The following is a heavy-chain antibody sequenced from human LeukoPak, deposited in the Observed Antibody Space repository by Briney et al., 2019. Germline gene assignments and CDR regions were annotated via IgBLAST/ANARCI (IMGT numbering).Heavy chain of an antibody. CDR3: AVTAGSYSVGSWFDP. D-gene: IGHD3-10*01. V-gene: IGHV4-59*10. CDR1: GGSFSGYY. Sequence: SETLSLTCAVYGGSFSGYYWSWIRHPAGKGLEWIGRIYTSGSTNYNPSLKSRVTMSVDTSKNQCSLKLRSVTAADTAVYYCAVTAGSYSVGSWFDPWGQGTLVTVSS. J-gene: IGHJ5*02. CDR2: IYTSGST.